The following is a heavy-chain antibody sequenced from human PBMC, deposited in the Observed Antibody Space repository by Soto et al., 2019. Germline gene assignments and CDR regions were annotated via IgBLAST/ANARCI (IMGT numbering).Heavy chain of an antibody. CDR3: ARGGSGDYVLDR. J-gene: IGHJ5*02. CDR1: GFSLSTSGVG. V-gene: IGHV2-5*02. CDR2: IYWDDDK. Sequence: QITLKESGPTLVKPTQTLTLTCTFSGFSLSTSGVGVGWIRQPPGKALEWLVFIYWDDDKRYSPSLKSRLTITKDTYNNQVVLTMTNMDPVDTATYYCARGGSGDYVLDRWGQGTLVTVSS. D-gene: IGHD4-17*01.